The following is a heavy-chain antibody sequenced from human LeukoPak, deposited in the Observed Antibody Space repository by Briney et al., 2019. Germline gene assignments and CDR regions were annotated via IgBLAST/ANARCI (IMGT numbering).Heavy chain of an antibody. CDR3: ARGSSGHFWYYYYYMDV. Sequence: ASVKVSCKASGYTFTSYGISWVRQAPGQGLEWMGWISAYNGNTNYAQKLQGRVTMTTDTSTSTAYMELRSLRSDDTAVYYCARGSSGHFWYYYYYMDVWGKGTTVTVSS. CDR2: ISAYNGNT. D-gene: IGHD6-19*01. J-gene: IGHJ6*03. CDR1: GYTFTSYG. V-gene: IGHV1-18*01.